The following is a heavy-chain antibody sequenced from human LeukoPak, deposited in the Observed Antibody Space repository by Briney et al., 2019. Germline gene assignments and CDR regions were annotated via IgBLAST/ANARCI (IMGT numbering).Heavy chain of an antibody. D-gene: IGHD3-22*01. V-gene: IGHV3-9*01. CDR3: ARVLGYDSSGHRSYWYFDL. J-gene: IGHJ2*01. CDR1: RFSLEDFA. CDR2: ISWDSGSQ. Sequence: SLRLSCIGSRFSLEDFAMHWVRQVPGKGLEWVSSISWDSGSQAYTDSVKGRFTISRDNAKNTLYLQMDSLRVEDTAVYYCARVLGYDSSGHRSYWYFDLWGRGTLVTVSS.